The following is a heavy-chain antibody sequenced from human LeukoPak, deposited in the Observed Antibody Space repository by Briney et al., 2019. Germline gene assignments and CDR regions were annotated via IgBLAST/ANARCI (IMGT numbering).Heavy chain of an antibody. V-gene: IGHV3-7*03. J-gene: IGHJ4*02. CDR3: ARDLGYCSSTSCLYGGVFDC. D-gene: IGHD2-2*01. Sequence: GGSLRLSCAASEFTFSSYWMSWVRQAPGKGLEWVANIKQDGSEKYYVDSVKGRFTISRDNAKNSLYLQMNSLRAEDTAVYYCARDLGYCSSTSCLYGGVFDCWGQGTLVTVSS. CDR2: IKQDGSEK. CDR1: EFTFSSYW.